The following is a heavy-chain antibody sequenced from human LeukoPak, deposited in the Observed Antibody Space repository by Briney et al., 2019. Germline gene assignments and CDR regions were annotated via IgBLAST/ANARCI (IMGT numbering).Heavy chain of an antibody. J-gene: IGHJ4*02. Sequence: PSETLSLTCTVSGGSLRSYYWSWIRQPPGKGLEWIGYIYYSGSTNYNPSLKSRVTISIDMSKNQFSLRLSSVTAADTAVYYCAKTPTRGTLRLFFKYWGQGTLVTVSS. CDR1: GGSLRSYY. CDR3: AKTPTRGTLRLFFKY. CDR2: IYYSGST. V-gene: IGHV4-59*08. D-gene: IGHD5/OR15-5a*01.